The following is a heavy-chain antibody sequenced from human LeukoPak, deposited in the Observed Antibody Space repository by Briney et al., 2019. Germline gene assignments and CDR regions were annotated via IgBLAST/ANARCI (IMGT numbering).Heavy chain of an antibody. Sequence: SETLSLTCTVSGGSISSYYWSRIRQPPGKGLEWIGYIYYSGSTNYNPSLKSRVTISVDTSKNQFSLKLSSVTAADTAVYYCARGLYYYDSSGYSYGMDVWGQGTTVTVSS. D-gene: IGHD3-22*01. CDR2: IYYSGST. J-gene: IGHJ6*02. V-gene: IGHV4-59*01. CDR1: GGSISSYY. CDR3: ARGLYYYDSSGYSYGMDV.